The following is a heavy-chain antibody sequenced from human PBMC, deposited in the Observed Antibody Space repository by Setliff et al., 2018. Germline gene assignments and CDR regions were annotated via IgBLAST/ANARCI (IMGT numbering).Heavy chain of an antibody. Sequence: PGGSLRLSCAVSGFSLNDYAVHWVRQAPGKGLEWVAVILYDGSNKYYVDSVEGRFTISRDSSKGTVFLQMNGLRSEDTAVYYCAKDRDDYGGVLENWGQGTLVTVSS. D-gene: IGHD4-17*01. V-gene: IGHV3-30*04. CDR2: ILYDGSNK. CDR1: GFSLNDYA. J-gene: IGHJ4*02. CDR3: AKDRDDYGGVLEN.